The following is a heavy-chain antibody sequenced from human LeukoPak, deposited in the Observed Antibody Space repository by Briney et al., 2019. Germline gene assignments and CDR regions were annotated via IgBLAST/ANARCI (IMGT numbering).Heavy chain of an antibody. Sequence: SSETLSLTCTVSGGSISSSSYYWGWIRQPPGKGLEWIGSIYYSGSTYYNPSLKSRVTISVDTSKNQFSLKLSSVTAADTAVYYCARGGAAGDSSSWYVDYWGQGTLVTVSS. V-gene: IGHV4-39*01. CDR1: GGSISSSSYY. J-gene: IGHJ4*02. CDR2: IYYSGST. CDR3: ARGGAAGDSSSWYVDY. D-gene: IGHD6-13*01.